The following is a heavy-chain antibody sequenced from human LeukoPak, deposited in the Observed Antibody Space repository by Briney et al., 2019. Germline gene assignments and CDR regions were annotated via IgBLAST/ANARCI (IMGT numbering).Heavy chain of an antibody. CDR2: ISYDGSNK. CDR3: ARDRGLRYFDWLQIDY. J-gene: IGHJ4*02. V-gene: IGHV3-30-3*01. CDR1: GFTFSSYA. D-gene: IGHD3-9*01. Sequence: GGSLRLSCAASGFTFSSYAMHWVRQAPGKGLEWVAVISYDGSNKYYADSVKGRFTIPRDNSKNTLYLQMNSLRAEDTAVYYCARDRGLRYFDWLQIDYWGQGTLVTVSS.